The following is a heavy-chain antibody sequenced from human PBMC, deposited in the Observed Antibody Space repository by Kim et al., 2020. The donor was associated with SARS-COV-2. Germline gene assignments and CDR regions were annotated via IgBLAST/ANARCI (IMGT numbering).Heavy chain of an antibody. CDR1: GYTFTGYY. CDR3: ARTTMVRGAAFVY. CDR2: INPNSGGT. V-gene: IGHV1-2*02. Sequence: ASVKVSCKASGYTFTGYYMHWVRQAPGQGLEWMGWINPNSGGTNYAQKFQGRVTMTRDTSISTAYMELSRLRSDDTAVYYCARTTMVRGAAFVYWGQGTLVTVSS. J-gene: IGHJ4*02. D-gene: IGHD3-10*01.